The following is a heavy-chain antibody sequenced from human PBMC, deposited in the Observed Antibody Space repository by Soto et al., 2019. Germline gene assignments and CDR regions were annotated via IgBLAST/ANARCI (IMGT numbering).Heavy chain of an antibody. CDR2: FVPVFGSA. CDR1: GAAFNTIT. Sequence: QVQLVQSGAEVKKPGSSVRVSCKASGAAFNTITINWVRQAPGQGLEWMGGFVPVFGSATYAQKFQGRVAITTDASTSTFYMELSRLISEDTALYYCVREDDTTGSYSWFDPWGQGTLVTVSS. CDR3: VREDDTTGSYSWFDP. D-gene: IGHD3-9*01. V-gene: IGHV1-69*01. J-gene: IGHJ5*02.